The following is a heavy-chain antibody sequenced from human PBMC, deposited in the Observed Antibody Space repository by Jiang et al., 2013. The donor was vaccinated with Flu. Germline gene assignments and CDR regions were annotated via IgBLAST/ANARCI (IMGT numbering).Heavy chain of an antibody. CDR1: GFTFSSYA. CDR2: ISGSGGST. Sequence: QLLESGGGLVQPGGSLRLSCAASGFTFSSYAMSWVRQAPGKGLEWVSAISGSGGSTYYADSVKGRFTISRDNSKNTLYLQMNSLRAEDTAVYCCAKRRGIVDYYGMDVWGKGTTVTVSS. V-gene: IGHV3-23*01. D-gene: IGHD1-26*01. CDR3: AKRRGIVDYYGMDV. J-gene: IGHJ6*04.